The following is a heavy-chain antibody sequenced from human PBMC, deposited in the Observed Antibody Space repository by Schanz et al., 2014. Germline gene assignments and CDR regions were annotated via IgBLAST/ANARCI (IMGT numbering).Heavy chain of an antibody. V-gene: IGHV3-64*01. Sequence: EEQLLESGGDLVQPGGSLRLSCAASGFTFSNYAMHWVRQAPGKGLEYVSAISANGGSTYHAPSVQGRFTISRDNSKNTLYLQMNSLRTEDTAVYFCAKSYDTSGYSGFDYWGQGTLVTVSS. CDR1: GFTFSNYA. J-gene: IGHJ4*02. CDR2: ISANGGST. CDR3: AKSYDTSGYSGFDY. D-gene: IGHD3-22*01.